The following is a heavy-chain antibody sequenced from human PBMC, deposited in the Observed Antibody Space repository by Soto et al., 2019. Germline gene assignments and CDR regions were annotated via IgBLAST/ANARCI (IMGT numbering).Heavy chain of an antibody. CDR2: IVVGSGNT. V-gene: IGHV1-58*01. CDR1: GFTFTSSA. Sequence: GASVKVSCKASGFTFTSSAVQWVRQARGQRLEWIGWIVVGSGNTNYAQKFQERVTITRDMSTSTAYMELSSLRSEDTAVYYCAXDSYTYYYDSSEDAFDIWGQGTMVTVSS. J-gene: IGHJ3*02. D-gene: IGHD3-22*01. CDR3: AXDSYTYYYDSSEDAFDI.